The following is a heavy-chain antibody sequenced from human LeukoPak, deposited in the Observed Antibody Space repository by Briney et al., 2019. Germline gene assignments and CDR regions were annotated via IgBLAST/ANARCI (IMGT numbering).Heavy chain of an antibody. CDR2: ISGSGGST. J-gene: IGHJ4*02. Sequence: GGSLRLSCAASGFTFSSYAMSWVRQAPGKGLEWVSAISGSGGSTYYADSVKGRFTVSRDNSKNTLYLQMNSLRAEDTAVFYCARGARKGDDYGGFFDYWGQGTLVTVSS. D-gene: IGHD4-23*01. CDR3: ARGARKGDDYGGFFDY. CDR1: GFTFSSYA. V-gene: IGHV3-23*01.